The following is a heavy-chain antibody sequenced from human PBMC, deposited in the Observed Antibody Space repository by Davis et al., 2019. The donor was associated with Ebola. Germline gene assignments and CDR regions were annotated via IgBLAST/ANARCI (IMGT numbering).Heavy chain of an antibody. V-gene: IGHV3-48*03. J-gene: IGHJ4*02. CDR1: GFTFSNNE. CDR3: AKADKNEYSRNLDY. CDR2: TSTSGNTV. Sequence: PGGSLRLSCAASGFTFSNNEMSWVRQAPGKGLEWVAYTSTSGNTVYYAESVKGRFTISTDNSKNTLYLQMSSLRPEDTAVYYCAKADKNEYSRNLDYWGQGTLVTVSS. D-gene: IGHD4-11*01.